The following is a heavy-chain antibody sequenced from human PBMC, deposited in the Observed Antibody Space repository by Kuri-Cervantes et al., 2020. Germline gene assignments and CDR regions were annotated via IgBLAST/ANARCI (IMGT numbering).Heavy chain of an antibody. CDR1: GFIYDDYA. CDR3: AKGSVAGVFDQWLPIDS. J-gene: IGHJ1*01. CDR2: ISSSSSYI. Sequence: GGSLRLSCTAPGFIYDDYAMHWVRQAPGKGLEWVSSISSSSSYIYYADSVKGRFTISRDNAKNSLYLQMNSLRTEDTALYYCAKGSVAGVFDQWLPIDSWGQGTVVTVSS. V-gene: IGHV3-21*04. D-gene: IGHD6-19*01.